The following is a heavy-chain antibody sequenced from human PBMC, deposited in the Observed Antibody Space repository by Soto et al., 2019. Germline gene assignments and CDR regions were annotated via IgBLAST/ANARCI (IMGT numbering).Heavy chain of an antibody. CDR1: GGSFSGYY. J-gene: IGHJ4*02. CDR2: INHSGST. V-gene: IGHV4-34*01. D-gene: IGHD3-16*01. CDR3: ASDKITGLFDY. Sequence: QVQLQQWGAGLLKPSETLSLTCAVYGGSFSGYYWTWIRQPPGTGLEWIGEINHSGSTNYNPSLKXXVTIAVDTSKNQFSMKLTSVTAADTAAYSCASDKITGLFDYWGQGTLVTVSS.